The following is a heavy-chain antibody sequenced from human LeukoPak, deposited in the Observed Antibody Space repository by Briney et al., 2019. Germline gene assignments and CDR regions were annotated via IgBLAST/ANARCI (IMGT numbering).Heavy chain of an antibody. J-gene: IGHJ4*02. CDR1: GFTFSNYA. V-gene: IGHV3-23*01. CDR2: ITGSGGGR. CDR3: RGDYVGY. Sequence: DPGGSLRLSCAASGFTFSNYAMSWVRQAPGKGLEWVSAITGSGGGRYYADSVKGRFTISRDNSKNTLYLQMNSLRAEDTAVYYCRGDYVGYWGQGTLVTVSS.